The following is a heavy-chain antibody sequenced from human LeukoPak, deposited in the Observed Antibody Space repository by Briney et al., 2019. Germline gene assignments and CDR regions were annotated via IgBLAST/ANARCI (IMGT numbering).Heavy chain of an antibody. CDR2: IYTSGST. D-gene: IGHD5-18*01. Sequence: SETLSLTCTVSGGSISSYYWSWIRQPAGKGLEWIGRIYTSGSTNYNPSLKSRVTMSVDTSKNQFSLKLSSVTAADTAVYYCARGTRVQLWLRVLRDAFDIWGQGTMVTVSS. J-gene: IGHJ3*02. CDR1: GGSISSYY. CDR3: ARGTRVQLWLRVLRDAFDI. V-gene: IGHV4-4*07.